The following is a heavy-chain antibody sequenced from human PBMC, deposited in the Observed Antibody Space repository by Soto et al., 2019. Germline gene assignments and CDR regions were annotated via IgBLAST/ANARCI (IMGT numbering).Heavy chain of an antibody. CDR1: GFTFSSYA. CDR3: AKDQGSGTPLKYAMDV. V-gene: IGHV3-23*01. J-gene: IGHJ6*02. D-gene: IGHD1-1*01. CDR2: IRGSVDRT. Sequence: EVQLLESGGGLVQPGGSLRLSCAASGFTFSSYAMSWVRQTPGERLEWVSSIRGSVDRTYYADSVKGRFTNSRDNSKHTLYMQRTDLRAEETALHYGAKDQGSGTPLKYAMDVWGQATTVTVPS.